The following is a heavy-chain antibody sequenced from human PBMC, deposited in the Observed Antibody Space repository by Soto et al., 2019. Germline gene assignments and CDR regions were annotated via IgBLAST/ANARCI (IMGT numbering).Heavy chain of an antibody. D-gene: IGHD6-19*01. J-gene: IGHJ4*02. CDR1: GYTFTSYA. CDR2: INAGNGNT. Sequence: SMKVSCKASGYTFTSYAIHWGRPAPGQRLEWMGWINAGNGNTKYSQKFQGRVTITRDTSASTAYMELRSLRSEDTAVYYCARSMAVAVYFDYWGQGTLVTVSS. V-gene: IGHV1-3*01. CDR3: ARSMAVAVYFDY.